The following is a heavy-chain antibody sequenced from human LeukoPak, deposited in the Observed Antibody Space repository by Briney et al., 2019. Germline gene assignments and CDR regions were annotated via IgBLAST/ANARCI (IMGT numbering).Heavy chain of an antibody. CDR2: ISAYNGNT. D-gene: IGHD2-8*01. CDR1: GYTFTSYG. V-gene: IGHV1-18*01. Sequence: ASVKVSCKASGYTFTSYGISWVRQAPGQGLEWMGWISAYNGNTNYAQKLQGRVTMTTDTSTSTAYMELRSLRSEDTAVYYCAREMVDIVLMVYAIQQVGFDYWGQGTLVTVSS. J-gene: IGHJ4*02. CDR3: AREMVDIVLMVYAIQQVGFDY.